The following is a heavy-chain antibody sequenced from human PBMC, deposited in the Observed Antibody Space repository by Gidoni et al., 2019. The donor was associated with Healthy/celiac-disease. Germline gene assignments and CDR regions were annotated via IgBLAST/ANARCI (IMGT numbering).Heavy chain of an antibody. Sequence: QVQLVQSGAEVKKPGSSVKVSCKASGGTFSSYAISWVRQAPGQGLEWMGGIIPIFGTANYAQKFQGRVTITADESTSTAYMELSSLRSEDTAVYYCARGPYIAVAGPETGYFDYWGQGTLVTVSS. J-gene: IGHJ4*02. V-gene: IGHV1-69*01. CDR3: ARGPYIAVAGPETGYFDY. D-gene: IGHD6-19*01. CDR2: IIPIFGTA. CDR1: GGTFSSYA.